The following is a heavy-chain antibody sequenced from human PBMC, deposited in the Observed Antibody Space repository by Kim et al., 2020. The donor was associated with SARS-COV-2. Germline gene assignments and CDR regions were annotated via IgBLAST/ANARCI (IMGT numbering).Heavy chain of an antibody. CDR2: IKSKTDGGTT. CDR3: TTVPLGLGAQGYQLPRHFDY. J-gene: IGHJ4*02. V-gene: IGHV3-15*01. Sequence: GGSLRLSCAASGFTFSNAWMSWVRQAPGKGLEWVGRIKSKTDGGTTDYAAPVKGRFTISRDDSKNTLYLQMNSLKTEDTAVYYCTTVPLGLGAQGYQLPRHFDYWGQGTLVTVSS. CDR1: GFTFSNAW. D-gene: IGHD2-2*01.